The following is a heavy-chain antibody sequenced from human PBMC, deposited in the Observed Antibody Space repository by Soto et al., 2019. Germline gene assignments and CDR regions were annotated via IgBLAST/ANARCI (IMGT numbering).Heavy chain of an antibody. CDR3: ARVGYSGYVRSYYFDY. CDR1: GFTFSTYE. J-gene: IGHJ4*02. CDR2: ISSSSSYI. D-gene: IGHD5-12*01. V-gene: IGHV3-48*03. Sequence: EMQLVESGGGLVQPGGSRRLSCEGSGFTFSTYEMNWVRQAPGKGLEWVSYISSSSSYIYYADSVKGRFTISRDNAKNSLYLQMNSLRAEDTAVYYCARVGYSGYVRSYYFDYWGQGTLVTVSS.